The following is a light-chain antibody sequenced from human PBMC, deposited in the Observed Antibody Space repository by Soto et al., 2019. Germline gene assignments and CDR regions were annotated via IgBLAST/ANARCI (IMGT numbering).Light chain of an antibody. V-gene: IGKV3-20*01. Sequence: EVVLTQSPGTLSSSPGERATLSCRASQSVTSNYLAWYQQKRGQAPRLLIWGASIRATDLPDRFSGGGSGTDFTLTISRLEAEDSAVYYCQQYGSSPGTFGQGTKLDI. J-gene: IGKJ1*01. CDR3: QQYGSSPGT. CDR2: GAS. CDR1: QSVTSNY.